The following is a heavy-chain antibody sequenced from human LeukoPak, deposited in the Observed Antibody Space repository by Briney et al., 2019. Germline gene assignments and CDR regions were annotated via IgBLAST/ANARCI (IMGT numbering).Heavy chain of an antibody. CDR2: INHSGST. J-gene: IGHJ5*02. CDR3: ARSPGWAAAGTSWFDP. V-gene: IGHV4-4*02. CDR1: GGSISSSNW. D-gene: IGHD6-13*01. Sequence: SETLSLTCAVSGGSISSSNWWSWVRQPPGKGLEWIGEINHSGSTNYNPSLKSRVTISVDTSKNQFSLKLSSVTAADTAVYYCARSPGWAAAGTSWFDPWGQGTLVTVSS.